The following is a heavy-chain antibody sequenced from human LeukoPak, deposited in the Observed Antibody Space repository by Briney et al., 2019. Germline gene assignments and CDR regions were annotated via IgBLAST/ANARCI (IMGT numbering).Heavy chain of an antibody. D-gene: IGHD3-10*01. CDR3: AKAPYYYGSGSYFDFDY. Sequence: GGSLRLSCAASGFTFSSYWMHWVRQAPGKGLVWVSRINSDGSSTNYADSVKGRFTISRDNAKNSLYLQMNSLRAEDTALYYCAKAPYYYGSGSYFDFDYWGQGTLVTVSS. CDR1: GFTFSSYW. J-gene: IGHJ4*02. CDR2: INSDGSST. V-gene: IGHV3-74*01.